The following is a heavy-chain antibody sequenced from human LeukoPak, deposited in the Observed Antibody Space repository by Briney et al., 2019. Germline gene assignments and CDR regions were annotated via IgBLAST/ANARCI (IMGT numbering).Heavy chain of an antibody. Sequence: GGSLRLSCAASGFTFSSFWMRWVRQAPGKGLELVANIKQDGSEKYYVDSVQGRFTISRDNAKNSLYLQMNSLRVEDTAVYYCARRIVGPSSGGDYWGQGTSVTVSS. J-gene: IGHJ4*02. V-gene: IGHV3-7*01. CDR3: ARRIVGPSSGGDY. CDR2: IKQDGSEK. D-gene: IGHD1-26*01. CDR1: GFTFSSFW.